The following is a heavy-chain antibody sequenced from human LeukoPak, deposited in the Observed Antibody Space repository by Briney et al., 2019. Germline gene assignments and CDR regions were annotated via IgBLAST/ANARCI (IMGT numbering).Heavy chain of an antibody. CDR2: IYYSGST. Sequence: SETLSLTCTVSGGSINSGSYYWGWIRQPPGKGLEWIGSIYYSGSTYYNPSLKSRVIISLDTSKSQFSLKLSSVTAADTAVYYCARYHSGYDDYWGQGTLVTVSS. CDR1: GGSINSGSYY. D-gene: IGHD5-12*01. V-gene: IGHV4-39*07. CDR3: ARYHSGYDDY. J-gene: IGHJ4*02.